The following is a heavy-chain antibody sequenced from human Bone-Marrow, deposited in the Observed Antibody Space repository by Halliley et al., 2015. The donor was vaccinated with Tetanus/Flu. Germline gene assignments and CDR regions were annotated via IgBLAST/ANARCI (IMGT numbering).Heavy chain of an antibody. Sequence: GLVKPSETLSLTCTVSGVSTSSYYWNWVRQPPGKGLEWIGLVSYSESTDYNPSLRSRVTISLDTSKNQFSLKLTSVTAADTAVYFCVGGAGWQPDYWGQGTLVTVSS. J-gene: IGHJ4*02. CDR1: GVSTSSYY. CDR3: VGGAGWQPDY. V-gene: IGHV4-59*01. CDR2: VSYSEST.